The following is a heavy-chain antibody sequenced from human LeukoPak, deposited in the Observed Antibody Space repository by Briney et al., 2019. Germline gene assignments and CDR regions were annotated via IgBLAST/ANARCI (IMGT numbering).Heavy chain of an antibody. D-gene: IGHD3-10*01. V-gene: IGHV1-8*01. Sequence: ASVKVSCKASGYTFTSYDINWVRQATGQGLEWMGWMNPNSGNTGYAQKFQGRVTMTRNTSISTAYMEPSSLRSEDTAVYYCARAKMVRGVIIKKSNWFDPWGQGTLVTVSS. CDR3: ARAKMVRGVIIKKSNWFDP. CDR2: MNPNSGNT. CDR1: GYTFTSYD. J-gene: IGHJ5*02.